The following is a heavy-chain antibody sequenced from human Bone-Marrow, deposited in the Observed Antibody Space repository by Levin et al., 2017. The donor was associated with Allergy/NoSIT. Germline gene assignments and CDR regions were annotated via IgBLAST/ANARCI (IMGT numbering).Heavy chain of an antibody. V-gene: IGHV3-53*01. CDR2: IYSGGNT. Sequence: PGGSLRLSCAVSGFTVSNNYMNWVRQAPGKGLEWVSLIYSGGNTHYAASVKGRFTISRDSSSNTLYLQMNSLRAEDTAVSYCARDGPAKPWAWGQGTMVTVSS. D-gene: IGHD2-2*01. CDR1: GFTVSNNY. J-gene: IGHJ3*01. CDR3: ARDGPAKPWA.